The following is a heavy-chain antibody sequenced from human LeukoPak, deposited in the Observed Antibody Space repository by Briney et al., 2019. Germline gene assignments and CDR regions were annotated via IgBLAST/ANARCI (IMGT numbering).Heavy chain of an antibody. V-gene: IGHV4-4*07. CDR1: GGSISSYY. Sequence: SETLSLTCTVSGGSISSYYWSWIRQPAGKGLEWIGRIYTSGSTNYNPSLKSRVTMSVDTSKNQFSLKLSSVTAADTAVYYCTTYYYGSGSYDFDYWGQGTLVTVSS. CDR2: IYTSGST. CDR3: TTYYYGSGSYDFDY. J-gene: IGHJ4*02. D-gene: IGHD3-10*01.